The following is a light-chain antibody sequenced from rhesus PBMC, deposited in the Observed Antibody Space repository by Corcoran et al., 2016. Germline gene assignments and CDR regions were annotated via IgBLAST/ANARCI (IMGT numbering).Light chain of an antibody. CDR3: HVGDNSSDHYI. Sequence: SYXMTQPPSVSVSPGQTTRITCGGDNIGSKNVHWYQQKPPQAPVLVIYYDFERPSGIPGRFSGSKSGNTASLTISGVEAGDEADYYWHVGDNSSDHYIFGAGTRLXVL. CDR2: YDF. J-gene: IGLJ1*01. CDR1: NIGSKN. V-gene: IGLV3-36*02.